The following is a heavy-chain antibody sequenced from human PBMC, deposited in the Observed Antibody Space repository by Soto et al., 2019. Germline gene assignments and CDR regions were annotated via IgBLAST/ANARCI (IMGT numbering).Heavy chain of an antibody. Sequence: SETLSVTCGLYVGSFSVYYWSWIRQPPGKGLEWIGEINHSGSTNYNPSLKSRVTISIDTSKNHFSLKLTSVTAADTAVYYCARGGAFSTRWYPFDYWGQGPLVTVSS. V-gene: IGHV4-34*01. D-gene: IGHD2-2*01. CDR2: INHSGST. CDR3: ARGGAFSTRWYPFDY. CDR1: VGSFSVYY. J-gene: IGHJ4*02.